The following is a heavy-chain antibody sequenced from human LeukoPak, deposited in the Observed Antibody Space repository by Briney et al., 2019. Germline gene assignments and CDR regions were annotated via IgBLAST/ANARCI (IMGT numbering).Heavy chain of an antibody. CDR3: ARESSSTSCQYY. Sequence: GGSLRLSCAASGFTLSSYAMSWVRQAPGKGLEWVSAISGSGGSTYFADSVKGRFTISRDNSKNTLFLQMNSLRAEDTAVYYCARESSSTSCQYYWGQGTLVTVSS. V-gene: IGHV3-23*01. J-gene: IGHJ4*02. CDR1: GFTLSSYA. D-gene: IGHD2-2*01. CDR2: ISGSGGST.